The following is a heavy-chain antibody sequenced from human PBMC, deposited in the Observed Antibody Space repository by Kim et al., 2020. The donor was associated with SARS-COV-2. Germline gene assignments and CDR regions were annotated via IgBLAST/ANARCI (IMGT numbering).Heavy chain of an antibody. V-gene: IGHV3-30*01. CDR3: ARGGGGSYFGAFDY. Sequence: GDPGRGRFPISRENSKNQLYLQKNGLRAEDTAVYYCARGGGGSYFGAFDYWGQGTLVTVSS. D-gene: IGHD1-26*01. J-gene: IGHJ4*02.